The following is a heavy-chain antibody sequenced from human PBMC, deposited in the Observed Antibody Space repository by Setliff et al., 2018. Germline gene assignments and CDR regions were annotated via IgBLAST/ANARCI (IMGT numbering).Heavy chain of an antibody. CDR3: ARRGERFFNWFDP. CDR2: IYPGNADT. CDR1: AYSFTDYW. J-gene: IGHJ5*02. V-gene: IGHV5-51*01. Sequence: GESLKISCKGSAYSFTDYWIAWVRQTPGKGLEWMGTIYPGNADTRYSPSFQGQVTISTDTSINTAFLQWNNLKASDTAVYYCARRGERFFNWFDPWGQGTLVTVSS. D-gene: IGHD2-21*01.